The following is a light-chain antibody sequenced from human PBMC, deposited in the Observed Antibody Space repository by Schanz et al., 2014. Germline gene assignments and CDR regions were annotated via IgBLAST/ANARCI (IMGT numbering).Light chain of an antibody. V-gene: IGLV2-14*03. CDR2: DVS. CDR3: CSYAGSWV. Sequence: QSALTQPASVSGSPGQSITISCTGTSSDVGAYNLVSWFQQHPGKVPKLVIYDVSNRPSGISNRFSGSKSGNTASLTISGLQAEDEADYYCCSYAGSWVFGGGTKLTVL. CDR1: SSDVGAYNL. J-gene: IGLJ3*02.